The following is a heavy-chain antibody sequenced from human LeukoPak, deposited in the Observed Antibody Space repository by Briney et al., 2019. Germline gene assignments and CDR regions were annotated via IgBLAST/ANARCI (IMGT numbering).Heavy chain of an antibody. CDR2: ISYDGSNK. Sequence: GGSLRLSCAASGFTFSSYGMDWVRQAPGKGLEWVAVISYDGSNKYYADSVKGRFTISRDNSKNTLFLQMNSLRAEDTAVYYCAKDLGYCGVGSCTTIDYWGQGTLVTVSS. J-gene: IGHJ4*02. CDR3: AKDLGYCGVGSCTTIDY. V-gene: IGHV3-30*18. D-gene: IGHD2-15*01. CDR1: GFTFSSYG.